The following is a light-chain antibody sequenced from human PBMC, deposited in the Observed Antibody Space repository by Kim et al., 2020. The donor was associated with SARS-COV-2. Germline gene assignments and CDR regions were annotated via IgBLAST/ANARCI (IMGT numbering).Light chain of an antibody. J-gene: IGKJ1*01. V-gene: IGKV1-39*01. Sequence: DIQMTQSPSSLSASVGDRVTITCRASQNISSYLNWYQQKPGKAPKLLIYAASSLQSGVSSRFSGSGSGTDFTLTISSLQPEDFASYYCQQSYSTPPRTFGQGTRVDIK. CDR2: AAS. CDR3: QQSYSTPPRT. CDR1: QNISSY.